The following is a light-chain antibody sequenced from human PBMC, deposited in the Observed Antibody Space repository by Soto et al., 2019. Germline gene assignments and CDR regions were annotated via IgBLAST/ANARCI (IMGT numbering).Light chain of an antibody. Sequence: DIQMTQSPSSLSASVGDRVTITCRASQGISNYLAWYQQKPGKVPKLLIYAASTLQSGVPSRFSGSGSGTDFTITISSLQPEDVATYYWQKYNSALFTFGPGTKVDIK. CDR1: QGISNY. J-gene: IGKJ3*01. CDR2: AAS. CDR3: QKYNSALFT. V-gene: IGKV1-27*01.